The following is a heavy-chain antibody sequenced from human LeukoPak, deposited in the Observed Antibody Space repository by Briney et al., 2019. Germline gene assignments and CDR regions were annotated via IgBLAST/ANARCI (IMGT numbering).Heavy chain of an antibody. CDR2: IYYSGST. Sequence: PSETLSLTCTVSGGSISSSSYYWSWIRQPPGKGLEWVGYIYYSGSTNYNPSLKSRVTISVDTFKKQFSLKLTSVTAADTAVYYCARVDTAMAIDYWGQGTLVTVSS. V-gene: IGHV4-61*01. J-gene: IGHJ4*02. CDR1: GGSISSSSYY. CDR3: ARVDTAMAIDY. D-gene: IGHD5-18*01.